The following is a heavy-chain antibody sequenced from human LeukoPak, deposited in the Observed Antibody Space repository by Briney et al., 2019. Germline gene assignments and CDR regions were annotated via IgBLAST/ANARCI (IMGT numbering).Heavy chain of an antibody. Sequence: GESLKISCKGSGYGFSTHWIGWVRQMPGKGLEWMGIIYPGDSDTRYSPSFQGQVTISADKSISTAYLQWSSLKASDTAMYYCARQLQRGYSYSDYWGLGTLVTVSS. V-gene: IGHV5-51*01. D-gene: IGHD5-18*01. J-gene: IGHJ4*02. CDR1: GYGFSTHW. CDR3: ARQLQRGYSYSDY. CDR2: IYPGDSDT.